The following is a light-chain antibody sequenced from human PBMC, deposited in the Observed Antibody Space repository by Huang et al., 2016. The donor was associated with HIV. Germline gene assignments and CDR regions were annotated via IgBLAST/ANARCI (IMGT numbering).Light chain of an antibody. CDR2: LGS. Sequence: DIVMTQSPLSLPVTPGEPASISCRSGQSLLHSNGYNYLDWYLQKPGHSPQLLIYLGSNRACGVPGRLSGSGSGTDFTLKISRVEAEDVGVYYCMQALQTPWTFGQGTKVEIK. CDR1: QSLLHSNGYNY. CDR3: MQALQTPWT. V-gene: IGKV2-28*01. J-gene: IGKJ1*01.